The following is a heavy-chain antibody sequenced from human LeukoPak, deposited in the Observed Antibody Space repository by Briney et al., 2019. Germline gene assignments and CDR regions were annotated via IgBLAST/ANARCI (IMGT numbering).Heavy chain of an antibody. CDR2: INPQSGGT. V-gene: IGHV1-2*02. CDR1: GYTFTGYY. J-gene: IGHJ5*02. D-gene: IGHD6-13*01. Sequence: GASVKVSCKPSGYTFTGYYIQWVRQAPGQGLEWMGWINPQSGGTNYAQKFQGRVTMTRDTSISTAYMELSRLRSDDTAVYYCARPPRYSSSWYWGYSWFDPWGQGTLVTVSS. CDR3: ARPPRYSSSWYWGYSWFDP.